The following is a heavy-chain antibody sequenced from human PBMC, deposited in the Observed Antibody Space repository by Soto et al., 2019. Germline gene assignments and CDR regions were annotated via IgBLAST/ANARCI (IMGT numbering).Heavy chain of an antibody. CDR2: IIPIFNTA. V-gene: IGHV1-69*06. D-gene: IGHD6-19*01. CDR1: GGTFNTFA. CDR3: ARQTVSSGWHYGNWFDP. J-gene: IGHJ5*02. Sequence: QEQLVQSGAEVKKPGYSVKVSCKVSGGTFNTFAISWVRQAPGQGLEWMGGIIPIFNTAKYAQKFQGRVTITADKSTSTVHMELSSLRSEDTAVYYCARQTVSSGWHYGNWFDPWGQGTLVTVSS.